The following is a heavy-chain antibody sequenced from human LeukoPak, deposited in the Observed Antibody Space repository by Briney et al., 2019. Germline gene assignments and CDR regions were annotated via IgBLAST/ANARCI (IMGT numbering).Heavy chain of an antibody. CDR1: GFTFSSQT. V-gene: IGHV3-30*04. J-gene: IGHJ4*02. CDR2: ISYDEINK. Sequence: GGSLRLSCAASGFTFSSQTMNWVRQAPGKGLEWVAVISYDEINKYTDSVKGRFIISRDNSKNTLYLQMNNLRPDDTAVYYCATDSGPVTNYLDYWGQGTLVAVSS. D-gene: IGHD2-15*01. CDR3: ATDSGPVTNYLDY.